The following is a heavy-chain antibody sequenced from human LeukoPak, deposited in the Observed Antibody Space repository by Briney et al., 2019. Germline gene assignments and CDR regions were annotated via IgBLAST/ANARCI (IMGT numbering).Heavy chain of an antibody. CDR1: GFTFSSYW. J-gene: IGHJ4*02. D-gene: IGHD5-18*01. CDR3: ATGYSDGPDY. Sequence: QPGGSLRLSCAASGFTFSSYWMSWVRQAPGNGLEWVANIKQDGSEKYYVDSVKGRFTISRDNAKNSLYLPMNSLRAEDTAVYYCATGYSDGPDYWGQGTLVTVSS. CDR2: IKQDGSEK. V-gene: IGHV3-7*01.